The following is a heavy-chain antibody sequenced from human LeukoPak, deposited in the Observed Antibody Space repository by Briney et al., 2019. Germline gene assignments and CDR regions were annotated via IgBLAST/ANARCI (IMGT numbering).Heavy chain of an antibody. J-gene: IGHJ4*02. CDR2: IIPIFGTA. V-gene: IGHV1-69*05. D-gene: IGHD2-2*01. CDR3: ARTKYQLLFIDY. Sequence: SVKVSCKASGGTFSSYAISWVRQAPGQGLEWMGGIIPIFGTANYAQKLQGRVTMTTDTSTSTAYMELRSLRSDDTAVYYCARTKYQLLFIDYWGQGTLVTVSS. CDR1: GGTFSSYA.